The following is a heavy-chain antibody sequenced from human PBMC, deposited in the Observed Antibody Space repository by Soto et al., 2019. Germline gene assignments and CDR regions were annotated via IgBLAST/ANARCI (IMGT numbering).Heavy chain of an antibody. J-gene: IGHJ6*02. Sequence: QVQLVQSGAEVKKPGASVKVSCKASGYTFTGYYMHWVRQAPGQGLEWMGWINPNSGGTNYAQKFQGRVTMTRDTSISTAYMELSRLRSDDTAVYYCASSRVDTAMGRYYYYGMDVWGQGTTVTVSS. CDR1: GYTFTGYY. CDR3: ASSRVDTAMGRYYYYGMDV. V-gene: IGHV1-2*02. CDR2: INPNSGGT. D-gene: IGHD5-18*01.